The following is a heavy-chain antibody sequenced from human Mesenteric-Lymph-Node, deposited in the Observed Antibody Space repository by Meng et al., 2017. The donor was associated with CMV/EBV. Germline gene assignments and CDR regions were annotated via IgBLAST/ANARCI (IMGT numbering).Heavy chain of an antibody. CDR1: GFTFSTYA. CDR3: GKGMWRELRRGYGMDV. CDR2: IYGGGTTT. D-gene: IGHD1-7*01. J-gene: IGHJ6*02. V-gene: IGHV3-23*03. Sequence: GGSLRLSCAASGFTFSTYAMSWVRQAPGKGLEWVSGIYGGGTTTYYADSVKGRFTISRDDSKNTLYLQMSSLTADDTAVYYCGKGMWRELRRGYGMDVWGQGTTVTVSS.